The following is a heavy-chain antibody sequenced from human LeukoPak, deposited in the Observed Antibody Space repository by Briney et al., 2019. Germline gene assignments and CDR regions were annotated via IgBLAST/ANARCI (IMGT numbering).Heavy chain of an antibody. CDR1: GYTFTDYY. Sequence: GASVKVSCKTSGYTFTDYYLHWVRQAPGQGLEWMGWINPNSGGTNYAQKFQGRVTMTRDTSISTAYMELSGLRSDDTAVYYCARDSAADYWGQGTLVTVSS. V-gene: IGHV1-2*02. CDR2: INPNSGGT. J-gene: IGHJ4*02. CDR3: ARDSAADY.